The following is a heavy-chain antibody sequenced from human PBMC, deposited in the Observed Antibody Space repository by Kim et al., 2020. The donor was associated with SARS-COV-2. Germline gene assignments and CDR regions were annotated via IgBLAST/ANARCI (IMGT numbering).Heavy chain of an antibody. J-gene: IGHJ6*02. Sequence: GGSLRLSCAASGFTFSSYSMNWVRQAPGKGLEWVSSISSSSSYIYYADSVKGRFTISRDNAKNSLYLQMNSLRAEDTAVYYCARDPNSYSGILYGMDVWGQGTTVTVSS. CDR2: ISSSSSYI. CDR3: ARDPNSYSGILYGMDV. V-gene: IGHV3-21*01. D-gene: IGHD6-13*01. CDR1: GFTFSSYS.